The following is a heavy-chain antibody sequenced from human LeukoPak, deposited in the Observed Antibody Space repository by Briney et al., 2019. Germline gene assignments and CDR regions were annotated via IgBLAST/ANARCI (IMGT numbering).Heavy chain of an antibody. V-gene: IGHV3-74*01. D-gene: IGHD2-2*01. Sequence: PGGSLRLSCEGSGFTFSDYWMHWVRQDPGKGLVWVSRINTDGSSTTYADSVKGRFTVSRDNARNTLYLQMNSLRAEDTAVYYCARGPFSSSVGTGAYWGQGTLVTVSS. CDR2: INTDGSST. CDR1: GFTFSDYW. CDR3: ARGPFSSSVGTGAY. J-gene: IGHJ4*02.